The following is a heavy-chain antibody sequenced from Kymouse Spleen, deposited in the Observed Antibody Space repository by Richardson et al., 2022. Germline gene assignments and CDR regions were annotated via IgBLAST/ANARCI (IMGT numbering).Heavy chain of an antibody. J-gene: IGHJ6*02. CDR3: ARVGQWLRGYYYYGMDV. V-gene: IGHV3-20*d01. Sequence: EVQLVESGGGVVRPGGSLRLSCAASGFTFDDYGMSWVRQAPGKGLEWVSGINWNGGSTGYADSVKGRFTISRDNAKNSLYLQMNSLRAEDTALYYCARVGQWLRGYYYYGMDVWGQGTTVTVSS. CDR2: INWNGGST. D-gene: IGHD6-19*01. CDR1: GFTFDDYG.